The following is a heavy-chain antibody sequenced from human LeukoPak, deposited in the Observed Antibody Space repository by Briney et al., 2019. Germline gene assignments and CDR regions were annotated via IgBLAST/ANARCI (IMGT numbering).Heavy chain of an antibody. CDR1: GFTFSSYW. Sequence: QAGGSLRLSCAASGFTFSSYWMSWVRQAPGKGLEWVAVISYDGSNKYYADSVKGRFTISRDNSKNTLYLQMDSLRAEDTAVYYCARDQDSSGYYYDYWGQGTLVTVSS. CDR2: ISYDGSNK. J-gene: IGHJ4*02. CDR3: ARDQDSSGYYYDY. D-gene: IGHD3-22*01. V-gene: IGHV3-30-3*01.